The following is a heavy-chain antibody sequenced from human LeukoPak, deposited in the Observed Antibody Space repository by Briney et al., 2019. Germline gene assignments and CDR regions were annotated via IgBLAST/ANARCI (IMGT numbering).Heavy chain of an antibody. CDR3: VKGFPHYYDSSGFGAFDV. CDR1: GFTFSFYA. D-gene: IGHD3-22*01. CDR2: ISSNGGST. J-gene: IGHJ3*01. V-gene: IGHV3-64D*09. Sequence: PGGSLRLSCSASGFTFSFYAMGWVRQAPGKGLEYVSAISSNGGSTYYADSVKGGFTISRDNSKNTLYLQMSSLRADDTAVYYCVKGFPHYYDSSGFGAFDVWGQGTIVTVSS.